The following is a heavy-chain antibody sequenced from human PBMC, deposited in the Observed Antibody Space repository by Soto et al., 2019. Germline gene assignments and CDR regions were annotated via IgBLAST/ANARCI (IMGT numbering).Heavy chain of an antibody. CDR1: GFTFSSYG. CDR2: VSASGSIT. D-gene: IGHD2-15*01. J-gene: IGHJ4*02. CDR3: AKGDCSGGRCYRGFDY. Sequence: GGSLRLSCAASGFTFSSYGMSWVRQAPGKGLEWVSGVSASGSITSYADSAKGRFTISRDNAKNTVFLQMSSLRAEDTAVYFCAKGDCSGGRCYRGFDYWGQGTLVTVSS. V-gene: IGHV3-23*01.